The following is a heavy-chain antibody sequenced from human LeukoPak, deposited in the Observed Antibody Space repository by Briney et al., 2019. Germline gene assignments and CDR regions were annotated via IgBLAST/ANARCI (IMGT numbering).Heavy chain of an antibody. CDR3: ARRGEYSSSSVY. J-gene: IGHJ4*02. D-gene: IGHD6-6*01. Sequence: GGSLRLSCAASGFTFSSYGMHWVRQAPGKGLEWVAVIWYDGSNKYYADSVKGRFTISRDNSKNTLYLQMNSLRAEDTAVYYCARRGEYSSSSVYWGQGTLVTVSS. CDR1: GFTFSSYG. V-gene: IGHV3-33*01. CDR2: IWYDGSNK.